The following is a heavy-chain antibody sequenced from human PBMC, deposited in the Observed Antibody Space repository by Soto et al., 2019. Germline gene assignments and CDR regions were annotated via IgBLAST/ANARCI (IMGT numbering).Heavy chain of an antibody. D-gene: IGHD5-12*01. CDR2: IVPIFGST. V-gene: IGHV1-69*06. J-gene: IGHJ4*02. CDR1: GGTFRSYT. CDR3: ARDEGSTTTFDF. Sequence: SVKVSCKASGGTFRSYTINWVRQAPGQGLEWMGGIVPIFGSTYYAQKFRGRVTITADRSTDTVYMELSSLRSEDTALYYCARDEGSTTTFDFWGQGTLVTV.